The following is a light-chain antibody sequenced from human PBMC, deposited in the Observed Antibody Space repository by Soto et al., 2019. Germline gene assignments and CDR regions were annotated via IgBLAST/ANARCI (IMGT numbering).Light chain of an antibody. J-gene: IGLJ1*01. CDR3: SSYTTSSTLYV. CDR2: QVS. CDR1: SSDVGNYNY. Sequence: QSVLTQSASVSGSPGQSITISCTGISSDVGNYNYVSWYQQHPGKAPQLMIFQVSNRASGVSNRFSGSKSGDTASLTISGLQAEDEADYYCSSYTTSSTLYVFGTGTKVTVL. V-gene: IGLV2-14*01.